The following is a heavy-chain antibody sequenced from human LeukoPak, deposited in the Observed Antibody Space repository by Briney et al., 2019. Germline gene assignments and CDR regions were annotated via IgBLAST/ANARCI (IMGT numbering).Heavy chain of an antibody. CDR1: GGSLSSYS. CDR2: IYYSGST. Sequence: SETLSLTCTVSGGSLSSYSWSWVRQPPGRGLEWIGYIYYSGSTNYNPSLKSRVTISVDTSKNQFSLKLSSVTAADTAVYYCARGSCSSTSCYRDKYRYGMDVWGQGTTVTVSS. V-gene: IGHV4-59*01. J-gene: IGHJ6*02. D-gene: IGHD2-2*01. CDR3: ARGSCSSTSCYRDKYRYGMDV.